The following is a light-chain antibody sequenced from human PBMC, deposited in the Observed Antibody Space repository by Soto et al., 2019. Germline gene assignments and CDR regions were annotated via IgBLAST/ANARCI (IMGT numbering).Light chain of an antibody. CDR1: SSNIGSNT. CDR3: AGWGASLNGWV. Sequence: QSVLTQPPSASGTPGQRVTISCSGSSSNIGSNTVNWYQQLPGTAPKLLIYSNDQRPSGVPDRFSGSKSGTSASLAIRGLQSEDEAGYYCAGWGASLNGWVFGGGTKLTVL. V-gene: IGLV1-44*01. J-gene: IGLJ3*02. CDR2: SND.